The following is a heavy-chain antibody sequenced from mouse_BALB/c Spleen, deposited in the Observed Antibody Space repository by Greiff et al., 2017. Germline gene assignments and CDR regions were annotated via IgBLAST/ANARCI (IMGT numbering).Heavy chain of an antibody. CDR1: GFSLTSSG. CDR2: IWAGGST. V-gene: IGHV2-9*02. Sequence: QVQLKESGPGLVAPSQSLSITCTVSGFSLTSSGVHWVRQPPGKGLEWLGVIWAGGSTNYNSALMSRLSISKDNSKSQVFLKMNSLQTDDTAMYYCARGGIYAMDYWGQGTSVTVSS. J-gene: IGHJ4*01. CDR3: ARGGIYAMDY.